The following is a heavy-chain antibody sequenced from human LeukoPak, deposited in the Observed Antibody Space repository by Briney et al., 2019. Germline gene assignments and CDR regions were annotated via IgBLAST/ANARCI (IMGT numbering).Heavy chain of an antibody. CDR1: GFTVSSNY. CDR2: IYGGGTT. Sequence: GGSLRLSCAASGFTVSSNYMSWVRQAPGKGLEWVSTIYGGGTTYYADSVKGRFTISRDNSKNTLYLQMNSLRAEDTAVYYCARANSWNRFDYWGQRTLVTVSS. J-gene: IGHJ4*02. D-gene: IGHD1-1*01. CDR3: ARANSWNRFDY. V-gene: IGHV3-53*01.